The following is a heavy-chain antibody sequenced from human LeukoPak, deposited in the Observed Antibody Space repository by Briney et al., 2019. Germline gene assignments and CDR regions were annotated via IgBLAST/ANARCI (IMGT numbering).Heavy chain of an antibody. J-gene: IGHJ6*02. V-gene: IGHV4-59*01. CDR2: ICYSGST. CDR3: ARDRYGMDV. Sequence: SETLSLTCTVSGGSISSYYWSWIRQPPGKGLEWIGYICYSGSTNYNPSLKSRVAISVDTSKNQFSLKLSSVTAADTAVYYCARDRYGMDVWGQGTTVTVSS. CDR1: GGSISSYY.